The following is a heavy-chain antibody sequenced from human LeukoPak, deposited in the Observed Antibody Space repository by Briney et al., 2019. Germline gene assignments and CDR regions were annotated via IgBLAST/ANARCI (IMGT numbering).Heavy chain of an antibody. CDR2: ISSDGSST. D-gene: IGHD3-10*01. Sequence: SGGSLRLSCAASGFSFSDYWMQWVRQAPGKGLVWVSIISSDGSSTNYADSVKGRFTISRDNAKSALCLQMNSLRAEDSAVYYCARDYYGSGSLWGRGTLVTVSS. V-gene: IGHV3-74*01. CDR1: GFSFSDYW. CDR3: ARDYYGSGSL. J-gene: IGHJ4*02.